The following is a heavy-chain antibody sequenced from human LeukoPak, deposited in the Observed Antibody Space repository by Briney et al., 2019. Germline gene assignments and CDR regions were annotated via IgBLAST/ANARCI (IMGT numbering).Heavy chain of an antibody. CDR1: GGSISSYY. Sequence: SETLSLTCTVSGGSISSYYWSWIRQPPGKGLEWIGYIYYSGSTNYNPSLKSRVAISVDTSKNQFSLKLSSVTAADTAVYYCAGRRWGYGSGSHLFDYWGQGTLVTVSS. CDR2: IYYSGST. V-gene: IGHV4-59*12. D-gene: IGHD3-10*01. CDR3: AGRRWGYGSGSHLFDY. J-gene: IGHJ4*02.